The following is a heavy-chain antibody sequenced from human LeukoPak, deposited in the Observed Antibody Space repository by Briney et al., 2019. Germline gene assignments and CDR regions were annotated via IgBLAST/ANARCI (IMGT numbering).Heavy chain of an antibody. CDR2: VGGSNTDT. CDR3: ATHDTMVGIS. J-gene: IGHJ4*02. Sequence: GGSLRLSCAASGFSFSRNAMNWLRQPPGKGLEWVSGVGGSNTDTSYADSVKGRFTISRDNSQNTVSLVMNNLRAEDTAIYYCATHDTMVGISWGQGTLVTVSS. CDR1: GFSFSRNA. V-gene: IGHV3-23*01. D-gene: IGHD1-26*01.